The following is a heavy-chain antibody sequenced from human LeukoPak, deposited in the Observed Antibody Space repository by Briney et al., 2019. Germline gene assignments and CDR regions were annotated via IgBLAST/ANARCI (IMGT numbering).Heavy chain of an antibody. V-gene: IGHV1-69*06. J-gene: IGHJ5*02. Sequence: GASVKVSCKASGGTFSSYAISWVRQAPGQGLEWMGGIIPIFGTANYAQKFQGRVTITADKSTSTAYMELSSLRSEDTAVYYCASSSYYDSSGYYLNWFDPWGQGTLVTVSS. CDR3: ASSSYYDSSGYYLNWFDP. CDR2: IIPIFGTA. CDR1: GGTFSSYA. D-gene: IGHD3-22*01.